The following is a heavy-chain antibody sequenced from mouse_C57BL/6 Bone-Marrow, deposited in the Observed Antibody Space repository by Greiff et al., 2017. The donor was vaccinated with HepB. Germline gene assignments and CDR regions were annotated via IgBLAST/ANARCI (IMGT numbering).Heavy chain of an antibody. D-gene: IGHD1-1*01. CDR1: GFSLTSYG. V-gene: IGHV2-9*01. Sequence: VQLKESGPGLVAPSQSLSITCTVSGFSLTSYGVDWVRQPPGKGLEWLGVIWGGGSTNYNSALMSRLSISKDNSKSQVFLKMNSLQTDDTAMYYWAKRVIITAVVPYFDYWGQGTTLTVSS. CDR2: IWGGGST. CDR3: AKRVIITAVVPYFDY. J-gene: IGHJ2*01.